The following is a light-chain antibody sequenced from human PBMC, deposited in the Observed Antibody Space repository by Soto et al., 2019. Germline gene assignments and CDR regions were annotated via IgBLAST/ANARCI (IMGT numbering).Light chain of an antibody. V-gene: IGLV2-8*01. CDR2: EVS. J-gene: IGLJ1*01. CDR3: GSYAGSITV. Sequence: QSALTQPPSASGSPGQSVTISCTGTSSDVGRYNYVSWYQQHPGKAPKLMIYEVSKRPSGVPDRFSGSKSANTASLTVSGLQAEDEADYYCGSYAGSITVFGTGTKLTVL. CDR1: SSDVGRYNY.